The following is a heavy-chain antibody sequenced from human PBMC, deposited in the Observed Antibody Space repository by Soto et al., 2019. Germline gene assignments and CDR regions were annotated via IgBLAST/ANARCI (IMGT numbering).Heavy chain of an antibody. V-gene: IGHV3-73*01. Sequence: EVLLVESGGGLVQPGGSLKLSCAASGFVFKDSSIHWVRQASGKGLEWVGRIRDRAFSYATAYAASVKGRFTISRDDSTNTAYLQMNSLNTEVTAIYYCTRLISAAQDYWGQGTLVTVSS. CDR3: TRLISAAQDY. CDR2: IRDRAFSYAT. D-gene: IGHD3-10*01. J-gene: IGHJ4*02. CDR1: GFVFKDSS.